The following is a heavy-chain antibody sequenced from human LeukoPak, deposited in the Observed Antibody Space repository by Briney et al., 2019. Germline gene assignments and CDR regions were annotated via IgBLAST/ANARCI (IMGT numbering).Heavy chain of an antibody. J-gene: IGHJ4*02. D-gene: IGHD6-13*01. CDR1: GFTFANSG. Sequence: GGSLRLSCEASGFTFANSGMSWVRQAPGKGLEWVSSISSSSSYIYYADSVKGRFTISRDNAKNSLYLQMNSLRAEDTAVYYCARDSSSWYYFDYWGQGTLVTVSS. V-gene: IGHV3-21*01. CDR3: ARDSSSWYYFDY. CDR2: ISSSSSYI.